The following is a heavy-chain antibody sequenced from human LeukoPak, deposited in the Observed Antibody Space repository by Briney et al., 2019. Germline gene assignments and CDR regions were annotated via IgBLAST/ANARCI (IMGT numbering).Heavy chain of an antibody. J-gene: IGHJ4*02. Sequence: SETLSLTCTVSSYSIGSGYSWGWIRQPPGKGLEWIGSIYHSGSTYYNPSLKSRVTISVDTSKNQFSLKLSSVTAADTAVYYCAREGYDSSGYVDYWGQGTQVTVSS. V-gene: IGHV4-38-2*02. CDR1: SYSIGSGYS. D-gene: IGHD3-22*01. CDR3: AREGYDSSGYVDY. CDR2: IYHSGST.